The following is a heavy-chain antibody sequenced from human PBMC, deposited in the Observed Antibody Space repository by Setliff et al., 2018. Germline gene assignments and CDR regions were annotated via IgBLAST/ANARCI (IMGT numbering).Heavy chain of an antibody. CDR2: ISSSSTYI. J-gene: IGHJ6*03. V-gene: IGHV3-21*01. Sequence: GGLRLSCVASGFTFNNFAFNWVRQAPGKGLEWVTAISSSSTYIFYADSVKGRFTISRDNARNALYLQMNSLRAEDTAVYFCAREHPPGAFSYMDVWGKGTTVTVSS. CDR1: GFTFNNFA. CDR3: AREHPPGAFSYMDV.